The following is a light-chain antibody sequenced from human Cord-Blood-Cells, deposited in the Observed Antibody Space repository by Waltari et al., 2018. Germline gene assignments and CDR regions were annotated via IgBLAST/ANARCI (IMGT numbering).Light chain of an antibody. V-gene: IGKV4-1*01. J-gene: IGKJ1*01. CDR3: QQYYSTPPT. Sequence: DIVMTQSPDPLAVSLGERATINLKSSQSVLYSSNNKNYLAWYQQKPVQPPKLLIYWASTRESGVPDRFSGSGSGTDFTLTISSLQAEDVAVYYCQQYYSTPPTFGQGTKVEIK. CDR1: QSVLYSSNNKNY. CDR2: WAS.